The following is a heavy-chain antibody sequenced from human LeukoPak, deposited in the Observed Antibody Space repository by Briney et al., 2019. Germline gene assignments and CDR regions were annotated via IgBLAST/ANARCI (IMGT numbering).Heavy chain of an antibody. V-gene: IGHV4-31*03. CDR2: ISYGGNT. D-gene: IGHD5-12*01. CDR3: ARAPVATPSEFDY. J-gene: IGHJ4*02. CDR1: GGSISSGGYW. Sequence: KPSETLSLTCTVSGGSISSGGYWWSWIRQHPGKGPEWIGYISYGGNTYYNPSLKSRVAISADTPKNQFSLKLSSTTAADTAVYYCARAPVATPSEFDYWGQGTLVTVSS.